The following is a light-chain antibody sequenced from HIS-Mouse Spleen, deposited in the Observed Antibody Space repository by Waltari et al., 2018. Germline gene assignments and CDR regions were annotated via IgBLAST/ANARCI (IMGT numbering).Light chain of an antibody. J-gene: IGLJ2*01. V-gene: IGLV3-10*01. CDR2: EDS. CDR3: YSTDSSGNHRV. Sequence: SYELTQPPSVSVSPGQTARITCSGDALPKKYAYWYQQKSGQAPVLGIYEDSKRPSGIPERFSGSSSGPMATLTISVAQVEDEADYYCYSTDSSGNHRVFGGGTKLTVL. CDR1: ALPKKY.